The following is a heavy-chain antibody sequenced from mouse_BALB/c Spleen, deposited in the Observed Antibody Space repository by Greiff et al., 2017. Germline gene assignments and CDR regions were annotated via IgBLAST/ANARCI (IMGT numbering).Heavy chain of an antibody. CDR1: GFNIKDTY. D-gene: IGHD2-1*01. CDR2: IDPANGNT. CDR3: ATGGNYVAWFAY. J-gene: IGHJ3*01. V-gene: IGHV14-3*02. Sequence: VQLQQSGAELVKPGASVKLSCTASGFNIKDTYMHWVKQRPEQGLEWIGRIDPANGNTKYDPKFQGKATITADTSSNTAYLQLSSLTSEDTAVYYCATGGNYVAWFAYWGQGTLVTVSA.